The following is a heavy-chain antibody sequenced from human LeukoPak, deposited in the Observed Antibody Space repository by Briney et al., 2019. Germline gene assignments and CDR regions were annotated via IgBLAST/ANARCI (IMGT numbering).Heavy chain of an antibody. V-gene: IGHV3-23*01. CDR2: ISGSGGST. CDR3: ASQREQWPARNEFDY. D-gene: IGHD6-19*01. J-gene: IGHJ4*02. CDR1: GFTFSSYA. Sequence: GGSLRLSCAASGFTFSSYAMSWVRQAPGKGLEWVSAISGSGGSTYYADSVKGRFTISRDNSKNTLYLQMNSLRAEDTAVYYCASQREQWPARNEFDYWGQGTLVIVSS.